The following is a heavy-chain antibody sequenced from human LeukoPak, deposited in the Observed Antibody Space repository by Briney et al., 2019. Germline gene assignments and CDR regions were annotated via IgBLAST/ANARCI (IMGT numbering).Heavy chain of an antibody. CDR2: ISSSSSYI. CDR3: ARGRDGYNNQGFDY. D-gene: IGHD5-24*01. CDR1: GFTFSSYS. V-gene: IGHV3-21*01. Sequence: PGGSLRLSCAASGFTFSSYSMNWVRQAPGKGLEWVSSISSSSSYIYYADSVKGRFTISRDNAKNSLYLQMSSLRAEDTAVYYCARGRDGYNNQGFDYWGQGTLVTVSS. J-gene: IGHJ4*02.